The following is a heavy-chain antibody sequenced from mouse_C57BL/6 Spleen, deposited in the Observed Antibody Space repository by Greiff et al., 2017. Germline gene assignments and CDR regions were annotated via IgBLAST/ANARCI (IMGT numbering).Heavy chain of an antibody. CDR2: ISRGSGTI. CDR1: GFTFSGYG. Sequence: EVHLVESGGGLVKPGASLKLSCAASGFTFSGYGMHWVRQAPGQGLEWVADISRGSGTIYYADTLKGRSTISRDKAKNTLFLQMTSLRAEDTAMYYCASGYSNPDYFDYWGQGTTLTVSS. J-gene: IGHJ2*01. V-gene: IGHV5-17*01. CDR3: ASGYSNPDYFDY. D-gene: IGHD2-5*01.